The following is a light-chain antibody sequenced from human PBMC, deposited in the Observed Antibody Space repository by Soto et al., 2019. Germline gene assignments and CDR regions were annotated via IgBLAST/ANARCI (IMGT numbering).Light chain of an antibody. CDR2: DAS. J-gene: IGKJ1*01. CDR3: QQYNSYSWT. V-gene: IGKV1-5*01. Sequence: DVEITQSPSTLSASVGDRDTITXRASQSISSWWACYQQKPGKAPKVLIYDASSLEGGGPSRFSGSGSVTEFTRTISSLQPDDFATYYGQQYNSYSWTFGQGTKVDIK. CDR1: QSISSW.